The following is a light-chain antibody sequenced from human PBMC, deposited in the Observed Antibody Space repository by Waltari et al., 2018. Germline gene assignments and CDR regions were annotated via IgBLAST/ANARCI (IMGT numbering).Light chain of an antibody. J-gene: IGLJ1*01. CDR3: CSFAGTYPGV. Sequence: QSALTQPRSVSGSPGQPVTISCTGTSSDVGGYKYVSWYQQHPGKAPKVMIYDVNKRPSGVPDRFSGYKSGNTASLTISGLQAEDEADYYCCSFAGTYPGVFGTGTKVTVL. CDR2: DVN. CDR1: SSDVGGYKY. V-gene: IGLV2-11*01.